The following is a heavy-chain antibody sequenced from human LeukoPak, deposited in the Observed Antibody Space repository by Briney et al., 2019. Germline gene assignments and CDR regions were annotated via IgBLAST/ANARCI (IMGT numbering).Heavy chain of an antibody. Sequence: GGSLRLSCAASGFTFSSYSMNWVRQALGKGLGWVSSISSSSSYIYYADSVKGRFTISRDNAKNSLYLQMNSLRAEDTAVYYCARVSESYYGSGSYYNGLGYWGQGTLVTVSS. CDR1: GFTFSSYS. J-gene: IGHJ4*02. CDR3: ARVSESYYGSGSYYNGLGY. CDR2: ISSSSSYI. V-gene: IGHV3-21*01. D-gene: IGHD3-10*01.